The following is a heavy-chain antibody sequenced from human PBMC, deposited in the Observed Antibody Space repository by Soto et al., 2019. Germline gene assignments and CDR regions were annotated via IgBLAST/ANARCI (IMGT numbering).Heavy chain of an antibody. CDR1: GGSISSYY. J-gene: IGHJ5*02. CDR2: IYDSGST. Sequence: PSETLCLTCTVSGGSISSYYWSWIRQPPGKGLEWIGYIYDSGSTNYNPSLKSRVTISVDTSNNQFSLKLSSVAAADTAVYYCARAYYDRSGYAVDPWGQGTLVTVSS. CDR3: ARAYYDRSGYAVDP. V-gene: IGHV4-59*08. D-gene: IGHD3-22*01.